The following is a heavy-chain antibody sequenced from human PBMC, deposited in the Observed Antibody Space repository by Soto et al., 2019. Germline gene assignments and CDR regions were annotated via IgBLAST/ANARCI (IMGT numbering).Heavy chain of an antibody. CDR1: GFTFSSYW. V-gene: IGHV3-74*01. D-gene: IGHD2-2*03. Sequence: GGSLRLSCAASGFTFSSYWMHWVRQAPGKGLVWVSRINSDGSSTSYADSVKGRFTISRDNAKNTLYLQMNSLRAEDTAVYYCATTSGYCSSTSCYEDAFDIWGQGTMVTVSS. CDR3: ATTSGYCSSTSCYEDAFDI. CDR2: INSDGSST. J-gene: IGHJ3*02.